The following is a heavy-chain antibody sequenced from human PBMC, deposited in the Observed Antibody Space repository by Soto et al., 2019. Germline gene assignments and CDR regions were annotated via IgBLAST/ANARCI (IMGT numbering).Heavy chain of an antibody. J-gene: IGHJ1*01. D-gene: IGHD4-17*01. CDR1: GYTFTSYG. CDR3: ARDLPDYGDYDEYFQH. V-gene: IGHV1-18*01. Sequence: GASVKVSCKASGYTFTSYGISWVRQAPGQGLEWMGWISAYNGNTNYAQKLQGRVTMTTDTSTSTAYMELRSLRSDDTAVYYCARDLPDYGDYDEYFQHWGQGTLVTVSS. CDR2: ISAYNGNT.